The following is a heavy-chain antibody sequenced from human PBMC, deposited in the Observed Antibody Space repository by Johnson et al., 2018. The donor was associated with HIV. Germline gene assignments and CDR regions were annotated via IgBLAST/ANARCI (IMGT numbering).Heavy chain of an antibody. CDR1: GFTVSSNY. J-gene: IGHJ3*02. D-gene: IGHD1-26*01. Sequence: VQLVESGGGLVQPGGSLRLSCAASGFTVSSNYMSWVRQAPGKGLEWVSVIYSGGSTYYADSVKGRFTISRDNSKNTLYLQMNSLRVEDAAVYYCVRGRDSSGDGGAFDIWGQGTMVTVSS. CDR2: IYSGGST. V-gene: IGHV3-66*01. CDR3: VRGRDSSGDGGAFDI.